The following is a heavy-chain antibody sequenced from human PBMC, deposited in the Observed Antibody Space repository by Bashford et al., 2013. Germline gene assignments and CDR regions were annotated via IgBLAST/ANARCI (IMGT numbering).Heavy chain of an antibody. D-gene: IGHD4-11*01. J-gene: IGHJ4*02. Sequence: WVRQAPGQGLEWMGGIIPIFGTANYAQKFQGRVTITADESTSTAYMELSSLRSEDTAVYYCARDRSGYSNYFGYVGPGNPGHRSPQ. CDR2: IIPIFGTA. V-gene: IGHV1-69*01. CDR3: ARDRSGYSNYFGY.